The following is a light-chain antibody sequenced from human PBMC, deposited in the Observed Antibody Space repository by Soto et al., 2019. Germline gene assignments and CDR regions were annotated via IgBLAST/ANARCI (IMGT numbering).Light chain of an antibody. CDR2: STN. CDR1: SGSVSTSYY. V-gene: IGLV8-61*01. Sequence: QTVVTQESSFSVSPGGTVTLTCGLSSGSVSTSYYPSWYQQTPGQAPRTLIYSTNTRSSGVPDRFSGSILGNKAALPITGAQADDESDYYCVLYMGGGIWVFGGGTKLTVL. J-gene: IGLJ3*02. CDR3: VLYMGGGIWV.